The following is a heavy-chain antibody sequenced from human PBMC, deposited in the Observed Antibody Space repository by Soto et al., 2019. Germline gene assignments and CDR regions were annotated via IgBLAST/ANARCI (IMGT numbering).Heavy chain of an antibody. Sequence: QVQLVQSGPEVKKPGASVKVSCKASGYTFTSYGIHWVRQAPGQGLEWMGWISAHNGNTKYAQKFQGRVAMTTDTPTTTVYMDPRSLRSDDTAVYYCARVDSSYLVDYWGQGTLVTVSS. CDR1: GYTFTSYG. J-gene: IGHJ4*02. CDR3: ARVDSSYLVDY. CDR2: ISAHNGNT. V-gene: IGHV1-18*04. D-gene: IGHD2-2*01.